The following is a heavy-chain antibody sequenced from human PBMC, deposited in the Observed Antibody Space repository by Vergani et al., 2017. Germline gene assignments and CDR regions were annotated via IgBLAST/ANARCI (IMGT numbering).Heavy chain of an antibody. CDR1: GYIFTGYY. Sequence: QVQLVQSGAEVKKPGASVKVSCKASGYIFTGYYMHWVRQAPGQGLEWMGWINPNSGATNYAQNFQGRVTMTRATSIGTAYMELTRLRSDDTAVFYCARAIRPERGYSYGYHYWGQGTLVTVSS. J-gene: IGHJ4*02. CDR3: ARAIRPERGYSYGYHY. CDR2: INPNSGAT. D-gene: IGHD5-18*01. V-gene: IGHV1-2*02.